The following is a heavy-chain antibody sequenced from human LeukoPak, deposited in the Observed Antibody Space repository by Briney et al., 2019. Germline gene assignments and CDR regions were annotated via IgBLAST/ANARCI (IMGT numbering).Heavy chain of an antibody. Sequence: GGSLRLSCSASGFTFSSYAMSWVRQAPGKGLEWVSLIRGSGGSTYYADSVKGRFTISRDNSENTLSLQMNSLRAEDTALYYCVKHSAPVLAAARFDYWGQGNLVTVSS. CDR1: GFTFSSYA. V-gene: IGHV3-23*01. D-gene: IGHD2-2*01. CDR3: VKHSAPVLAAARFDY. J-gene: IGHJ4*02. CDR2: IRGSGGST.